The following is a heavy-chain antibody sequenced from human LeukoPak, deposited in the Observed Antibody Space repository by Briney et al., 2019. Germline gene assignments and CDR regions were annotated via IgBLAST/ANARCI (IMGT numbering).Heavy chain of an antibody. V-gene: IGHV3-23*01. CDR2: ISGGGGST. D-gene: IGHD1-1*01. Sequence: PGGSLRLSCAASGFTFSSYAMSWVRQAPGKGLEWVSAISGGGGSTYYADSVKGRFTISRDNSKNTLYLQMNSLRAEDTAGYYCAKAGNWQRHPYYMDVWGKGTTVTVSS. CDR3: AKAGNWQRHPYYMDV. J-gene: IGHJ6*03. CDR1: GFTFSSYA.